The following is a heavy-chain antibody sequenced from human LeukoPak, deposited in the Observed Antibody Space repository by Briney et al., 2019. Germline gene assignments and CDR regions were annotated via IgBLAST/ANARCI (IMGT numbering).Heavy chain of an antibody. CDR3: ARGASGGDYVPFDY. CDR2: VYYSGSA. CDR1: GGSFSGYY. J-gene: IGHJ4*02. D-gene: IGHD4-17*01. V-gene: IGHV4-59*01. Sequence: SETLSLTCAVYGGSFSGYYWSWIRQPPGKGLEWIGYVYYSGSANYNPSLKSRVTMSVDTPKNQFSLKLSSVTAADTAVYYCARGASGGDYVPFDYWGQGTLVTVSS.